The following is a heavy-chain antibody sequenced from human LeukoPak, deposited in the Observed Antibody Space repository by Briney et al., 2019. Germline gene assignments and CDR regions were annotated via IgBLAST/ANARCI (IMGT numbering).Heavy chain of an antibody. CDR2: IYHSGRT. CDR1: DYSINSGHY. D-gene: IGHD2-2*01. V-gene: IGHV4-38-2*01. J-gene: IGHJ4*02. Sequence: SETLSLTCAVSDYSINSGHYWGWIRQPPGKGLEWIGSIYHSGRTYYNPSLKSRVTTSVDTSKNQFSLKLTSVTAADTAVYYCARRASPDIVIVPAATFDYWGQGTLVTVSS. CDR3: ARRASPDIVIVPAATFDY.